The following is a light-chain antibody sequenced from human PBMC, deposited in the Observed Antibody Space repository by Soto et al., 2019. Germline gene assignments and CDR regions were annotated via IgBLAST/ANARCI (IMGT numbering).Light chain of an antibody. V-gene: IGKV1-5*03. CDR1: QTINNK. CDR3: QQYHIYSGT. CDR2: KAS. J-gene: IGKJ1*01. Sequence: DIQMTQSPSTLSASVGDRVTITCRASQTINNKLAWYQQRPGKPPNLLIYKASTLASGVPSRFSGSGSGTEFTLTINSLQPDDFATYYCQQYHIYSGTFGQGTKVDIK.